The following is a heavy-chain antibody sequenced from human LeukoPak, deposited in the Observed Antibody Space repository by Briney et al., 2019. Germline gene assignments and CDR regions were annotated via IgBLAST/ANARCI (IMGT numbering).Heavy chain of an antibody. CDR2: MHYSGST. CDR1: GGSISSYY. D-gene: IGHD4-11*01. V-gene: IGHV4-59*01. J-gene: IGHJ4*02. CDR3: VRGFYSPHY. Sequence: PSETLSLTCSVSGGSISSYYWSWIRQPPGKGLEWIGYMHYSGSTNYNPSLKSRVTISLDTSKNQFSLKLSSVTAAGTAVYYCVRGFYSPHYWGQGTLVTVSS.